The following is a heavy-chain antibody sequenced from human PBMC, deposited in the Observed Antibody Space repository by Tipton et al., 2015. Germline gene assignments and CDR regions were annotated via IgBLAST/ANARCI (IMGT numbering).Heavy chain of an antibody. V-gene: IGHV4-59*01. CDR2: IYYSGST. J-gene: IGHJ4*02. D-gene: IGHD4-23*01. CDR3: ARARGRHGGLFDS. Sequence: TLSLTCTVSGGSFSDYYWSWIRQSPGEGLEWIGYIYYSGSTNYNPSLRSRVAMSMDTSKNQFSLEMWSVTATDTAVYYCARARGRHGGLFDSWGQGTLVTVSS. CDR1: GGSFSDYY.